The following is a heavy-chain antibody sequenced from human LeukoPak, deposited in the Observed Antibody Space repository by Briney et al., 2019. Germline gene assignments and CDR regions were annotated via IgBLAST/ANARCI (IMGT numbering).Heavy chain of an antibody. CDR2: INPNSGGT. V-gene: IGHV1-2*02. J-gene: IGHJ6*02. CDR3: ARGAVTTSRYGMDV. CDR1: GYTFTGYY. Sequence: ASVKVSCKASGYTFTGYYMHWVRQAPGQGLEWMGWINPNSGGTNYAQKFQGRVTLTRDTSISTTYVELSRLRSDDTASYYCARGAVTTSRYGMDVWGQGTTVTVSS. D-gene: IGHD4-17*01.